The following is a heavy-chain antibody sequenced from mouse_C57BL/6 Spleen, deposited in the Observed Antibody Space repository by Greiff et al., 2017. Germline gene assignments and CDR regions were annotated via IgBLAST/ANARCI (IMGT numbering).Heavy chain of an antibody. J-gene: IGHJ1*03. CDR2: INPNNGGT. CDR1: GYTFTDYY. Sequence: VQLQQSGPELVKPGASVKISCKASGYTFTDYYMNWVKQSHGKSLEWIGDINPNNGGTSYNQKFKGKATLTVDKSSSTAYMELRSLTSEDSAVYYCASPNLFYYYGSSYWYFDVWGTGTTVTVSS. D-gene: IGHD1-1*01. CDR3: ASPNLFYYYGSSYWYFDV. V-gene: IGHV1-26*01.